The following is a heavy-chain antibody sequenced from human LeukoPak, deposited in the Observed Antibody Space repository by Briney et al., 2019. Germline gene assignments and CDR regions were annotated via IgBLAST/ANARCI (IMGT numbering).Heavy chain of an antibody. Sequence: GGSLRLSCAASGFTVSSNYMSWVRQAPGKGLEWVSVIYSGGSTYYADSVKGRFTISRDNSKNTLYMQMKNLRAEDTATYFCARETGGNWVLGHEGLYYFDFWGQGTLVTVSS. J-gene: IGHJ4*02. D-gene: IGHD3-9*01. CDR3: ARETGGNWVLGHEGLYYFDF. CDR2: IYSGGST. V-gene: IGHV3-53*01. CDR1: GFTVSSNY.